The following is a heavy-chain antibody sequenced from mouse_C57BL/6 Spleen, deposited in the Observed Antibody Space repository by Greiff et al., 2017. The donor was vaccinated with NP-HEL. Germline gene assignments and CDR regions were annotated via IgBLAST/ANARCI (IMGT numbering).Heavy chain of an antibody. CDR2: ISSGGSYT. D-gene: IGHD3-1*01. Sequence: EVQRVESGGDLVKPGGSLKLSCAASGFTFSSYGMSWVRQTPDKRLEWVATISSGGSYTYYPDSVKGRFTISRDNAKNTLYLQMSSLKSEDTAMYYCARRGDGPYFDYWGQGTTLTVSS. CDR1: GFTFSSYG. CDR3: ARRGDGPYFDY. J-gene: IGHJ2*01. V-gene: IGHV5-6*01.